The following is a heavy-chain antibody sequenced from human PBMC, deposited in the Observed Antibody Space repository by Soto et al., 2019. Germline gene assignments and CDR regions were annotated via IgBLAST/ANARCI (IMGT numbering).Heavy chain of an antibody. Sequence: AGGSLRLSCAASGFTFSSYGMHWVRQAPGKGLEWVAVLWSYWSTGTNEYYADSVKGRFTISRDNSKNMLYLQMNSLRGEDTAVYYCARVGGSYYFDHWGQGTLVTVYS. CDR1: GFTFSSYG. CDR2: LWSYWSTGTNE. CDR3: ARVGGSYYFDH. V-gene: IGHV3-33*01. J-gene: IGHJ4*02. D-gene: IGHD3-16*01.